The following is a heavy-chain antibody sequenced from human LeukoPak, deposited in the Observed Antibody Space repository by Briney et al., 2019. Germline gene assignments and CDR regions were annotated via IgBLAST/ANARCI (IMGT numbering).Heavy chain of an antibody. CDR1: GGAFISYA. CDR2: IIPIRGTA. D-gene: IGHD1-7*01. CDR3: ARDLTGTNWFDP. V-gene: IGHV1-69*05. J-gene: IGHJ5*02. Sequence: ASVKVSCKGSGGAFISYAISWVRQARGQGLEGRGGIIPIRGTANYAQKFQGRVTITTDESTSRDYMEVSSLTSQDTAVYYCARDLTGTNWFDPWGQGTLVTVSS.